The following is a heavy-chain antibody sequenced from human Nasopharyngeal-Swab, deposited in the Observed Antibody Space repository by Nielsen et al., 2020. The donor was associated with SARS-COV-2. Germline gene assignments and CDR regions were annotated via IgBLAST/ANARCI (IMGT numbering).Heavy chain of an antibody. CDR2: IYYSGSP. Sequence: SETLSLTCTVSSGSVRSDFYYWSWIRQPPGKGLEWIGHIYYSGSPNYKPSLKSRVTISVDTSKNQFSLKLNSVTAADTAVYYCASIVGAVGTIAMDVWGQGTTVAVSS. D-gene: IGHD6-13*01. CDR1: SGSVRSDFYY. V-gene: IGHV4-61*01. CDR3: ASIVGAVGTIAMDV. J-gene: IGHJ6*02.